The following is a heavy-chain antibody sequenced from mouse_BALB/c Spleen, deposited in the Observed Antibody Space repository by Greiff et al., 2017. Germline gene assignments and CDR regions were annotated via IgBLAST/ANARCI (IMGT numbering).Heavy chain of an antibody. CDR2: ISSGGGST. CDR3: ARHGYYGNYFDY. D-gene: IGHD2-1*01. V-gene: IGHV5-12-1*01. CDR1: GFAFSSYD. J-gene: IGHJ2*01. Sequence: DVKLVESGGGLVKPGGSLKLSCAASGFAFSSYDMSWVRQTPEKRLEWVAYISSGGGSTYYPDTVKGRFTISRDNAKNTLYLQMSSLKSEDTAMYYCARHGYYGNYFDYWGQGTTLTVSS.